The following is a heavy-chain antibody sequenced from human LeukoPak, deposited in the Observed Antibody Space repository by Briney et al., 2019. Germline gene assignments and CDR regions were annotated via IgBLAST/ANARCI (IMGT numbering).Heavy chain of an antibody. Sequence: GGSLRLSSAASGFNFSAYSMNWVRQAPGKGLEWVSYISTSGRTIYYADSVKGRFTISRDNAKNSLYMQMNSLRAEDTAVYYCARGYGSTSFYWGQGTLVTVSS. CDR2: ISTSGRTI. V-gene: IGHV3-48*01. CDR1: GFNFSAYS. J-gene: IGHJ4*02. CDR3: ARGYGSTSFY. D-gene: IGHD5-18*01.